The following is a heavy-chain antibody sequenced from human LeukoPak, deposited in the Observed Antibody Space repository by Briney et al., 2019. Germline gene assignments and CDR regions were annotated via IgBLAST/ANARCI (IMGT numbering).Heavy chain of an antibody. Sequence: PGGSLRLSCAASGFTFSSYAMSWVRQAPGKGLEWVSVIYSSGSTYYADSVRGRFTISRDNSKNTLYLQMNSLKTEDTAVYYCTPSLGYSGYDGDYWGQGTLVTVSS. CDR3: TPSLGYSGYDGDY. CDR1: GFTFSSYA. D-gene: IGHD5-12*01. J-gene: IGHJ4*02. V-gene: IGHV3-23*05. CDR2: IYSSGST.